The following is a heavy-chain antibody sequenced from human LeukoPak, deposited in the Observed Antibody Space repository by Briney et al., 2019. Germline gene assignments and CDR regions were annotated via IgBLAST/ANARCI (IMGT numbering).Heavy chain of an antibody. J-gene: IGHJ4*02. V-gene: IGHV1-18*01. CDR2: INTYNGNT. CDR1: GYRFSDYG. CDR3: ARDLGEGAKRDLDF. Sequence: ASVKLSCKTSGYRFSDYGISWVRQAPGQGRQCMGWINTYNGNTEYAQSLQGRATMTIDTATATAYLEVRSLISDGTAVYYCARDLGEGAKRDLDFWGQGTLVTVSS. D-gene: IGHD1-26*01.